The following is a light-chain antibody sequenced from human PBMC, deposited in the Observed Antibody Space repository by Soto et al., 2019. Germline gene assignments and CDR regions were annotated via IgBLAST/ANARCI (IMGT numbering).Light chain of an antibody. CDR1: SSDVGGYNY. V-gene: IGLV2-8*01. CDR3: SSYAGSNIVV. CDR2: EVS. J-gene: IGLJ2*01. Sequence: QSALTQPPSASGSPGQSVTISCTGTSSDVGGYNYVSWYQQHPGKAPKLMIYEVSKRPSGVRDRFSGSKSGNTASLTVSGLQDEDEADYYCSSYAGSNIVVFGGGTKLTVL.